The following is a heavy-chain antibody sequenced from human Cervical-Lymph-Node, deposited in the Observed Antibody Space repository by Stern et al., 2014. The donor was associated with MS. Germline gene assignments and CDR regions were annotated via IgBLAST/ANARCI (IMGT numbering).Heavy chain of an antibody. D-gene: IGHD3-22*01. V-gene: IGHV4-34*01. CDR1: GGSLGGYF. Sequence: QVQLQQWGAGLLKPSETLSLTCAVYGGSLGGYFWSWIRQPPGKGLGGIGKVNHSGSTSYNPSLKNRASISVDTSKRHFSLKLTSVTAADTAVYYCGHYYAYWGQGTLVTVSS. CDR2: VNHSGST. CDR3: GHYYAY. J-gene: IGHJ4*02.